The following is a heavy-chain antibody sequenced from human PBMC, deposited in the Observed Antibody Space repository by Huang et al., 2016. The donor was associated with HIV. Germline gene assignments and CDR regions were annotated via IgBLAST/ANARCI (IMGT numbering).Heavy chain of an antibody. CDR3: LKDQVGP. V-gene: IGHV3-30*02. J-gene: IGHJ5*02. D-gene: IGHD3-10*01. Sequence: QVQLVESGGGVVQPGGSLRLFCATAGFPFSDYGLHWVRQTQGKGLEVGAFMAYDGTTKVYADSVEGRFTVSRDNSKSTLYLQMNSLRLEDTSIYYCLKDQVGPWGQGTLVTVSS. CDR1: GFPFSDYG. CDR2: MAYDGTTK.